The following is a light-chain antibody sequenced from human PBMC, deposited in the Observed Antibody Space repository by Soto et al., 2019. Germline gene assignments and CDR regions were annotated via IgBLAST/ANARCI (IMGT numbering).Light chain of an antibody. V-gene: IGLV2-11*01. CDR1: SSDVGGYNY. J-gene: IGLJ1*01. CDR3: CSYAGSYTFV. Sequence: QSALTQPRSVSGSPGQSVTISCTGTSSDVGGYNYVSWYPQHPGKAPKLRIYDVSKRPSGVHDRFSGSKSGNTASLTISGPQPEDEADSYRCSYAGSYTFVFGTETKVPVL. CDR2: DVS.